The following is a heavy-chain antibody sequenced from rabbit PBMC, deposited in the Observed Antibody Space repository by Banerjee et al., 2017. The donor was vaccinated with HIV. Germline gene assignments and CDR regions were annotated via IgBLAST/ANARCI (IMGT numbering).Heavy chain of an antibody. D-gene: IGHD8-1*01. CDR1: GFSFSSSYW. Sequence: QEQVEESGGDLVKPEGSLTLTCTASGFSFSSSYWICWVRQAPGKGLEWIACIYTDSSAGTYYATWAKGRFTISKPSSTTVTLQMTSLTAADTATYFCARGGIFYTGTSYLSPYFNLWGQGTLVTVS. V-gene: IGHV1S45*01. J-gene: IGHJ4*01. CDR2: IYTDSSAGT. CDR3: ARGGIFYTGTSYLSPYFNL.